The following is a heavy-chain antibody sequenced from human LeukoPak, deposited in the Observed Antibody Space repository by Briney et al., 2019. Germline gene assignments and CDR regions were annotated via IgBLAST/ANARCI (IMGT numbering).Heavy chain of an antibody. D-gene: IGHD2-15*01. Sequence: GGSLRLSCAASGFTVISNYMSWVRQAPGKGLQWVSLIYSGGSTYYADSVKGRFTISRDNSRNTLYLQMNSLRAEDTAVYYCAGGFCSGGSCYFLDYWGQGTLVTVSS. J-gene: IGHJ4*02. V-gene: IGHV3-53*01. CDR2: IYSGGST. CDR1: GFTVISNY. CDR3: AGGFCSGGSCYFLDY.